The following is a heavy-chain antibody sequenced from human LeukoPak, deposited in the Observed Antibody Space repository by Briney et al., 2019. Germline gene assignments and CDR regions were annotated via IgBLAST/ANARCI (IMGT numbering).Heavy chain of an antibody. J-gene: IGHJ4*02. CDR1: GGSISSGGYY. D-gene: IGHD3-10*01. V-gene: IGHV4-31*03. Sequence: PSQTLSLTCTVSGGSISSGGYYWSWIRQHPGKGLEWIGYIYYSGSIHYNPSLTSRVTISIGASKNQFFLKLSSVTAADTAVYYCARGWGFGSGTYYRAFDCWGQGTLVTVSS. CDR3: ARGWGFGSGTYYRAFDC. CDR2: IYYSGSI.